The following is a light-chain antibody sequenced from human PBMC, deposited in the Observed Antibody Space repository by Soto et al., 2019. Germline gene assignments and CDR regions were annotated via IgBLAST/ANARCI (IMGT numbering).Light chain of an antibody. CDR1: QSISSW. J-gene: IGKJ1*01. V-gene: IGKV1-5*01. CDR2: DDS. Sequence: DIQMTQSPASLSASVGDRVTITCRASQSISSWLAWYPTTPGKAPKLRIYDDSSLESAVQSRVIAVLSRTELNRNLSSLKPDELSTYYGQQYNSYSWAFVQVTKVDIK. CDR3: QQYNSYSWA.